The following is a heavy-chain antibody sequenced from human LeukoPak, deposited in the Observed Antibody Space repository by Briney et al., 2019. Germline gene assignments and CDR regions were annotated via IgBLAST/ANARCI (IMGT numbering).Heavy chain of an antibody. V-gene: IGHV3-7*02. CDR1: GFTFSSYS. CDR2: IEQDGSER. Sequence: GGSLRLSCGASGFTFSSYSMSWVRQAPGKGLEWVANIEQDGSERYYVDSVKGRFTISRDNAKNSLYLQMNSLRAEDTAVYYCARVCTMIVVVDYWGQGTLVTVSS. J-gene: IGHJ4*02. CDR3: ARVCTMIVVVDY. D-gene: IGHD3-22*01.